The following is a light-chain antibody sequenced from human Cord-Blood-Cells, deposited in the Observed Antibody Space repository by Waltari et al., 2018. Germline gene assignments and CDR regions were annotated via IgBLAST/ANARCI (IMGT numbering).Light chain of an antibody. CDR2: KAS. V-gene: IGKV1-5*03. J-gene: IGKJ2*01. CDR3: QQYNSYPYT. CDR1: QSISSW. Sequence: DIQMTQSPSTLSASVGDRVTITCRASQSISSWLAWYQQKPGKAPMLMIYKASSLESGVPSRFSGSGSGTEFTLTISSLQPDDFATYYCQQYNSYPYTFGHGTKLEIK.